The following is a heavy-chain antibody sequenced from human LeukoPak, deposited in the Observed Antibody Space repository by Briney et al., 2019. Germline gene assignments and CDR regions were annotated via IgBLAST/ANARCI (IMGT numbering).Heavy chain of an antibody. V-gene: IGHV3-74*01. CDR2: VNGDGTST. CDR3: VRSCSSGSCYGYKDY. J-gene: IGHJ4*02. CDR1: GFTFSSYW. Sequence: GGSLRLSCATSGFTFSSYWMHWVRQVPGKGLVWVSRVNGDGTSTSYADSVQGRFTVSRDNAKNTLYLYMNSLRGDDTAIYFCVRSCSSGSCYGYKDYWGQGTLVTVSS. D-gene: IGHD2-2*01.